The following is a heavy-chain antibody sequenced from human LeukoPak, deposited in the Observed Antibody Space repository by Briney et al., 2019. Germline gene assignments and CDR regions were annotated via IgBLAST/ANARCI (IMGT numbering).Heavy chain of an antibody. CDR2: MYHSGDT. V-gene: IGHV4-38-2*02. CDR3: ARSKAHLSTSWYGTWFDP. CDR1: GYAVSSGYY. J-gene: IGHJ5*02. D-gene: IGHD2-2*01. Sequence: SETLSLTCTVSGYAVSSGYYWGWIRQPPGKGLEWIGSMYHSGDTYYNPSLKSRVTISVDTSKNQLSLKLSSVTAADTAVYYCARSKAHLSTSWYGTWFDPWGQGTLVTVSS.